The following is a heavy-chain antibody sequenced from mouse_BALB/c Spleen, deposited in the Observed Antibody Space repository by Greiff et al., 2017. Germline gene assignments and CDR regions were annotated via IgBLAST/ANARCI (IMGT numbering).Heavy chain of an antibody. D-gene: IGHD1-2*01. CDR1: GYTFTSYW. V-gene: IGHV1S81*02. J-gene: IGHJ3*01. Sequence: QVQLQQPGAELVKPGASVKLSCKASGYTFTSYWMHWVKQRPGQGLEWIGEINPSNGRTNYNEKFKSKATLTVDKSSSPAYMQLSSLTSEDSAVYYCASSTTPAKAWFAYWGQGTLVTVSA. CDR3: ASSTTPAKAWFAY. CDR2: INPSNGRT.